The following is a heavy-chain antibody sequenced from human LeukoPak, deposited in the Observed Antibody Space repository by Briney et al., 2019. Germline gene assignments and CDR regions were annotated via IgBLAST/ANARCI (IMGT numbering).Heavy chain of an antibody. CDR2: ISSNGGST. Sequence: GGSLRVSCSAPGFTFSSYAMHWVRPAPGKGLEYVSAISSNGGSTYYADSVKGRFTISRDNSKNTLYLQMSSLRAEDTAVYYCVKQYSSGWAVDYWGQGTLVTVSS. CDR3: VKQYSSGWAVDY. CDR1: GFTFSSYA. D-gene: IGHD6-19*01. J-gene: IGHJ4*02. V-gene: IGHV3-64D*06.